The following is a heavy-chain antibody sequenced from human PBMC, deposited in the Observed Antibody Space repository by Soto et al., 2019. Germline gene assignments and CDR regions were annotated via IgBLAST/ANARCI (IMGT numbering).Heavy chain of an antibody. D-gene: IGHD2-21*02. J-gene: IGHJ2*01. V-gene: IGHV3-23*01. CDR2: IDGSGRNT. CDR3: ARRTVVTASTYWYFDL. CDR1: GFTFNTYA. Sequence: EVQMLESGGGLVQPGGSLRLSCEVSGFTFNTYAMSWVRQAPGKGLEWVPGIDGSGRNTFYADSLKGRFANYRDNSKHTLFLQMNSLRAEDTAVYYCARRTVVTASTYWYFDLWGRGTLVAVSS.